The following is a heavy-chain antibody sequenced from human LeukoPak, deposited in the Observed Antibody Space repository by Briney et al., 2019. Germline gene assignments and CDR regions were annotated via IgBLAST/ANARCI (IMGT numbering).Heavy chain of an antibody. J-gene: IGHJ4*02. CDR1: GFTSSSYG. CDR3: AKAEKYCSGGSCYSASDY. D-gene: IGHD2-15*01. Sequence: GGSLRLSCAASGFTSSSYGMSWVRQAPGKGLEWVSAISGSGGSTYYADSVKGRFTISRDNSKNTLYLQMNSLRAEDTAVYYCAKAEKYCSGGSCYSASDYWGQGTLVTVSS. V-gene: IGHV3-23*01. CDR2: ISGSGGST.